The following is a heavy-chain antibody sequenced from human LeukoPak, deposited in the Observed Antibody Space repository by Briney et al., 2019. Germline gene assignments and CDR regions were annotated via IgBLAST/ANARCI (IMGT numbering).Heavy chain of an antibody. CDR1: GGSISSGGFY. J-gene: IGHJ4*02. D-gene: IGHD3-22*01. CDR2: ISHSGST. CDR3: ATLNYYDSSGQSQEDY. Sequence: SQTLSLTCAVSGGSISSGGFYWTWIRQPPGEGLEWIGYISHSGSTYYNPSLKSRVTISVDRSKNQFSLKLSSVTAADTAVYYCATLNYYDSSGQSQEDYWGQGTLVTVSS. V-gene: IGHV4-30-2*01.